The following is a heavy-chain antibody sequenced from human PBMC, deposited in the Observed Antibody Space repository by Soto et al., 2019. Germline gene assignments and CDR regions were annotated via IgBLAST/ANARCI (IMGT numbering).Heavy chain of an antibody. D-gene: IGHD3-22*01. V-gene: IGHV3-30-3*01. CDR1: GFTFSSYA. Sequence: GGSLRLSCAASGFTFSSYAMHWVRQAPGKGLEWVAVISYDGSNKYYADSVKGRFTISRDNSKNTLYLQMNSLRAEDTAVYYCARASYDSSGLQWGYYYGMDVWGQGTTVTVSS. J-gene: IGHJ6*02. CDR3: ARASYDSSGLQWGYYYGMDV. CDR2: ISYDGSNK.